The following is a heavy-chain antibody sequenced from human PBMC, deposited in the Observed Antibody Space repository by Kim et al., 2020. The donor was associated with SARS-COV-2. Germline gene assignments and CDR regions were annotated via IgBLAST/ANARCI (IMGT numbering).Heavy chain of an antibody. CDR3: ARVIVGATLPGYYYYGMDV. D-gene: IGHD1-26*01. V-gene: IGHV3-11*06. J-gene: IGHJ6*02. Sequence: GRFTISRDNAKNSLYLQMNSLRAEDTAVYYCARVIVGATLPGYYYYGMDVWGQGTTVTVSS.